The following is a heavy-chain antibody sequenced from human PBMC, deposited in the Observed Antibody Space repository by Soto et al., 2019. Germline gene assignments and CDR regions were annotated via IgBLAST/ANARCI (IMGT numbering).Heavy chain of an antibody. Sequence: QVQLVQSGAEVRKPGASVKVSCKASGYTFTSYYMHWVRQAPGQGLEWMGIINPSGGRKSYGQKFQGRVTMTRDTSTSTVYMELSSLRSEDTAVYYCARGVREQWLLDDYWGQGTLVTVSS. J-gene: IGHJ4*02. CDR2: INPSGGRK. D-gene: IGHD6-19*01. CDR3: ARGVREQWLLDDY. V-gene: IGHV1-46*01. CDR1: GYTFTSYY.